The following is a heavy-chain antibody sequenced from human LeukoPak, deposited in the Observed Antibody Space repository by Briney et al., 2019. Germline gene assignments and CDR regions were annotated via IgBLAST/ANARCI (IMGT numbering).Heavy chain of an antibody. Sequence: PGGSLRLSCAASGFTFISYAIHWVRQAPGKGLEWVAVISFHGTDSFYADSVKGRFTISRDNSKNSLYLQMNSLRTEDTALYYCAKDSGGYDYGMGDYWGQGTLVTVSS. CDR1: GFTFISYA. J-gene: IGHJ4*02. V-gene: IGHV3-30*04. CDR2: ISFHGTDS. CDR3: AKDSGGYDYGMGDY. D-gene: IGHD5-12*01.